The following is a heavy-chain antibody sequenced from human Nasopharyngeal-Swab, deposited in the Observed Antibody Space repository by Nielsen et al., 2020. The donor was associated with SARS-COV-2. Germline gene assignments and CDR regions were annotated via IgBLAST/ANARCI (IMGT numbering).Heavy chain of an antibody. CDR2: ISYDGSNK. V-gene: IGHV3-30*18. D-gene: IGHD3-3*01. CDR1: GFTFSSYG. CDR3: AKDFGFWSGYDEFDY. Sequence: GESLKISCAASGFTFSSYGMHWVRQAPGKGLEWVAVISYDGSNKYYADSVKSRFTISRDNSKNTLYLQMNSLRAEDTAVYYCAKDFGFWSGYDEFDYWGQGTLVTVSS. J-gene: IGHJ4*01.